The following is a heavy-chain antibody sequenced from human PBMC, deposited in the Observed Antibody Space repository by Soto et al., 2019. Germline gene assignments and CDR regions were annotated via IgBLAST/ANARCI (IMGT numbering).Heavy chain of an antibody. D-gene: IGHD1-26*01. CDR1: GFTFSSYE. V-gene: IGHV3-48*03. Sequence: EVQLVESGGGLVQPGGSLRLSCAASGFTFSSYEMNWVRQAPGKGLEWVSYISSSGSTINYADSVKGRFTISRDNAKNSLYLQMNSLRAEDTAVYYCARNSGSYRMEAFDIWGQGTMVTVSS. CDR2: ISSSGSTI. J-gene: IGHJ3*02. CDR3: ARNSGSYRMEAFDI.